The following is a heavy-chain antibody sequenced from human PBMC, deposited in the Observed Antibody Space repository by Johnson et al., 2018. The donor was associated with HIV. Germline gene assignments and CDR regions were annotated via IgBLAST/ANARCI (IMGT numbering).Heavy chain of an antibody. CDR1: GFTFSDYY. CDR3: AREGDSSGMVFLDAFDI. CDR2: ISSSGSTI. J-gene: IGHJ3*02. Sequence: QVQLVESGGGLIQPGGSLRLSCAASGFTFSDYYMSWIRQAPRKGLEWVSYISSSGSTIYYADSVKGRFTISRDNAKNSLYLQMNSLRAEDTAVYYCAREGDSSGMVFLDAFDIWGQGTMVTVSS. D-gene: IGHD3-22*01. V-gene: IGHV3-11*04.